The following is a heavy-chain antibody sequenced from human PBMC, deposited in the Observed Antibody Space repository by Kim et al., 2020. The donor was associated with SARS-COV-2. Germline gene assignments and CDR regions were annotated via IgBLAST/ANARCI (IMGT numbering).Heavy chain of an antibody. Sequence: TYYPGSVKGRFTISRDNSKNTLYLQMNNLRAEDTAVYFCAKSGQLDYWGQGTLVTVSS. J-gene: IGHJ4*02. CDR3: AKSGQLDY. V-gene: IGHV3-23*01. CDR2: T. D-gene: IGHD5-12*01.